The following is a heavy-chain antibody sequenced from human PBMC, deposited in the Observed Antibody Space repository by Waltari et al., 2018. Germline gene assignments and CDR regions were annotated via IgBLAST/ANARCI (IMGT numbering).Heavy chain of an antibody. CDR2: ISSGGKTI. Sequence: EVQLVESGGGLIQRGGSLRLSCLASGFTFSATSVNWVRQAAGKGLEWVSFISSGGKTIYYTDSVKGRFTISRDNAKNSLFLQMNSLRDEDTAVYYCARGITLDVWGQGTTVTVSS. CDR3: ARGITLDV. J-gene: IGHJ6*02. CDR1: GFTFSATS. V-gene: IGHV3-48*02.